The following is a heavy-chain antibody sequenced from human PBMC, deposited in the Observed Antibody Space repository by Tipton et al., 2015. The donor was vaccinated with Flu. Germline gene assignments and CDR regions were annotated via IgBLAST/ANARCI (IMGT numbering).Heavy chain of an antibody. J-gene: IGHJ4*02. V-gene: IGHV3-49*04. D-gene: IGHD6-13*01. CDR1: GFTFGDYA. Sequence: SLRLSCTASGFTFGDYAMSWVRQAPGKGLEWVGFIRSKAYGGTTEYAASVKGRFTISRDDSKSIAYLQMNSLKTEDTAVYYCTSWRKYSSSWYVKYFDYWGQGTLVTVSS. CDR2: IRSKAYGGTT. CDR3: TSWRKYSSSWYVKYFDY.